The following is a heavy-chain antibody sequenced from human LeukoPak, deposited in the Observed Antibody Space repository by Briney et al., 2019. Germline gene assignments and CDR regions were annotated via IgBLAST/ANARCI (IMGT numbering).Heavy chain of an antibody. D-gene: IGHD2-21*02. CDR2: IKEDGSDT. CDR1: GFTFSNFW. J-gene: IGHJ4*02. Sequence: GGSLRLSCAASGFTFSNFWMSWVRQAPGKGLEWVANIKEDGSDTYYVDSVRGRFTISRDNAKNLLYLQMNSLRGEDTAVYYCARDQWRLFDYWGQGTLVTASS. V-gene: IGHV3-7*04. CDR3: ARDQWRLFDY.